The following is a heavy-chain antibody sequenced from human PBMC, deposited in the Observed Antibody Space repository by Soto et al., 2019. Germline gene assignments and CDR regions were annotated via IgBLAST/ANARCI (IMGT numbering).Heavy chain of an antibody. Sequence: GGSLRLSCRTSGFTFGDYALSWGRQAPGKGLEWVGFIRRNAYGGTTDYAASVKGRFTISRDDSKSIAYLQMNSLRTEDTALYYCTRASSLDFDFWGQGTLVTVSS. CDR2: IRRNAYGGTT. V-gene: IGHV3-49*04. D-gene: IGHD3-16*01. J-gene: IGHJ4*02. CDR3: TRASSLDFDF. CDR1: GFTFGDYA.